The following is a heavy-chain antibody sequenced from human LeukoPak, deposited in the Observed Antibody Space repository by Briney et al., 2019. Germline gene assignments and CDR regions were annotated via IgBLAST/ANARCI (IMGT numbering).Heavy chain of an antibody. Sequence: KPSETLSLTCAVYGGSFSGYYWSWIRKPPGKGLEWIGEINHSGSTNYNPSLKSRVTISVDTSKNQFSLKLSSVTAADTAVYYCERLPLSNRWFDPWGQGTLVTVSS. J-gene: IGHJ5*02. CDR2: INHSGST. CDR1: GGSFSGYY. D-gene: IGHD2/OR15-2a*01. V-gene: IGHV4-34*01. CDR3: ERLPLSNRWFDP.